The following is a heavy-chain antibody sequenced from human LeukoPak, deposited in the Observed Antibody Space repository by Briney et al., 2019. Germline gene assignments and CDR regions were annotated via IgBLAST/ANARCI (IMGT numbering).Heavy chain of an antibody. CDR2: IYYSGST. D-gene: IGHD4-17*01. Sequence: PSETLSLTCTVSGGSISSGDYYWSWIRQPPGKGPEWIGYIYYSGSTYYNPSLKSRVTISVDTSKNQFSLKLSSVSAADTAVYYCARDRLMGGDYVSDAFDIWGQGTMVTVSS. V-gene: IGHV4-30-4*01. CDR1: GGSISSGDYY. CDR3: ARDRLMGGDYVSDAFDI. J-gene: IGHJ3*02.